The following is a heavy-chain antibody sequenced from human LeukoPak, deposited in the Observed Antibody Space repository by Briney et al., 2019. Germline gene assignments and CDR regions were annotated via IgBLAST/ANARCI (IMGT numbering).Heavy chain of an antibody. CDR3: ARIGYSSSSFDY. D-gene: IGHD6-13*01. Sequence: GGSLRLSCAPSGFTFSSYWMSWVRQAPGKGLEWVANIKQDGSQIYYVDSLKGRFTISRDNAKNSVFLEMDSLRAEDTAVYYCARIGYSSSSFDYWGRGTLVTVSS. J-gene: IGHJ4*02. CDR1: GFTFSSYW. V-gene: IGHV3-7*01. CDR2: IKQDGSQI.